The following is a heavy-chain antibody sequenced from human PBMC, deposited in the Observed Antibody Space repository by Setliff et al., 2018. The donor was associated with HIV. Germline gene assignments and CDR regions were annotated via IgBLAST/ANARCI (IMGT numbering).Heavy chain of an antibody. J-gene: IGHJ6*02. V-gene: IGHV4-59*01. CDR3: SRAQTDYYGMDV. CDR2: IYHSGSS. CDR1: GDSLGSYY. Sequence: PSATLSLTCSVSGDSLGSYYWSWIRQPPGKGLEWIGYIYHSGSSNSNPSLKSRVTISGDTSNNQLSLKLSSVTAADTAVYYCSRAQTDYYGMDVWGQGTTVTVSS.